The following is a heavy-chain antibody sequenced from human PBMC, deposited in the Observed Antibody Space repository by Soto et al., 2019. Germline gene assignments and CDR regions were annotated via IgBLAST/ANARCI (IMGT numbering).Heavy chain of an antibody. Sequence: SETLSLTCAVYGGSFSGYYWSWIRQPPGKGLEWIGEINHSGSTNYNPSLKSRVTISVDTSKNQFSLKLSSVTAADTAVYYCARGQVTGDFYYYYGMDVWGQGTTVTVSS. V-gene: IGHV4-34*01. CDR3: ARGQVTGDFYYYYGMDV. J-gene: IGHJ6*02. CDR2: INHSGST. CDR1: GGSFSGYY. D-gene: IGHD7-27*01.